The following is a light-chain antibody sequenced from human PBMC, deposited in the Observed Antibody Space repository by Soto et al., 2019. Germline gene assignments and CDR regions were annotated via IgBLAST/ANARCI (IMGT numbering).Light chain of an antibody. J-gene: IGKJ2*01. Sequence: DIVLTQTPLSSPVTLGQPASISCRSSQSLVHSDGNTYLTWLQQRQGQPPRLLSYMITNRFSGAPDRLSGSGAGKYFTLKISRVEADDVAVYYCMQATQPYTFGQGTKLEIK. CDR1: QSLVHSDGNTY. V-gene: IGKV2-24*01. CDR3: MQATQPYT. CDR2: MIT.